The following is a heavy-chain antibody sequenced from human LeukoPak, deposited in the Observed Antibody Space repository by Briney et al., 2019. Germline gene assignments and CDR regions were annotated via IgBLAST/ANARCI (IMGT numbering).Heavy chain of an antibody. D-gene: IGHD3-10*01. CDR2: INPSGGST. J-gene: IGHJ4*02. CDR1: GYTFTSYY. Sequence: GESLKISCKGSGYTFTSYYMHWVRQAPGQGLEWMGIINPSGGSTSYAQKFQGRVTMTRDTSTSTVYMELSSLRSEDTAVYYCARARGGSGSYWDFWGQGTLVTVSS. V-gene: IGHV1-46*01. CDR3: ARARGGSGSYWDF.